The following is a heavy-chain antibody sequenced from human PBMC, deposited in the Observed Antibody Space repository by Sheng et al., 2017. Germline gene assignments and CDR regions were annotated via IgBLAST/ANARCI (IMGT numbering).Heavy chain of an antibody. D-gene: IGHD5-18*01. CDR1: GGSFSGYY. J-gene: IGHJ5*02. V-gene: IGHV4-34*01. CDR3: ARGRGYSYGYPAIPT. Sequence: QVQLQQWGAGLLKPSETLSITCAVYGGSFSGYYWSWIRQPPREGAGVDWGKSIIVEGTNYNPSLKSRVTISVDTSKNQFSLKLSSVTAADTAVYYCARGRGYSYGYPAIPTWGQGTLVTVSS. CDR2: SIIVEGT.